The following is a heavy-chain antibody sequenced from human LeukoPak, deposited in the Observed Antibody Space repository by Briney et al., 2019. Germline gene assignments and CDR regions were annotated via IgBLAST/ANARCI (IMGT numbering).Heavy chain of an antibody. CDR3: ARGFDWRYYYMDV. J-gene: IGHJ6*03. V-gene: IGHV4-59*01. Sequence: PSEALSLTCTVSAGSISSYYWSWIRQPPGKGLEWIGYICYSGSTNYNPSLKSRVTISVDTSKNQFSLKLSSVTAADTAVYYCARGFDWRYYYMDVWGKGTTVTISS. CDR1: AGSISSYY. D-gene: IGHD3-9*01. CDR2: ICYSGST.